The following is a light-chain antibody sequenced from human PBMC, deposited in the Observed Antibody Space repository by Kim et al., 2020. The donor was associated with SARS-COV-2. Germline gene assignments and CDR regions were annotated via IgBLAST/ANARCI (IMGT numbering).Light chain of an antibody. V-gene: IGLV3-19*01. J-gene: IGLJ3*02. CDR2: AYD. Sequence: SSELTQDPAVSVALGQTVRITCQGDTVKSYYANWYQQKPGQAPTLVIYAYDNRPSGIPGRFSGSSSGNTASLTITGAQAEDEADYYCQSRDTSGNHWVFG. CDR3: QSRDTSGNHWV. CDR1: TVKSYY.